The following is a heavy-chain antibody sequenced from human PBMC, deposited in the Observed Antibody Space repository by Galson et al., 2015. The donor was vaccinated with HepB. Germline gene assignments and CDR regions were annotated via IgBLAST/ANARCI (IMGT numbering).Heavy chain of an antibody. Sequence: SLRLSCAASGFTLSDYYMSWIRQAPGKGLEWVSYISSSSTYINYADSVKGRFTISRDDAKNSLSLQMNCLRAEDTAVYYCARVGGDGWFDPWGQGTLVTVSS. CDR2: ISSSSTYI. CDR3: ARVGGDGWFDP. D-gene: IGHD3-3*01. V-gene: IGHV3-11*06. J-gene: IGHJ5*02. CDR1: GFTLSDYY.